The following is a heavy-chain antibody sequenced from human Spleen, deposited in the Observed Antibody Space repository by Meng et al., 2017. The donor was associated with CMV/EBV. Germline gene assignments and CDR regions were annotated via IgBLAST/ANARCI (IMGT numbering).Heavy chain of an antibody. J-gene: IGHJ4*02. Sequence: ASVKVSCKASGYTFTDHYFHWVRQAPGQGLEWMGWIYPNSGGTHYAQKFQGRLTVTTDTSISTGYMELSSLGSDDTAVYYCARGLILRYFDWLSGDFDYWGQGTLVTVSS. CDR2: IYPNSGGT. CDR1: GYTFTDHY. CDR3: ARGLILRYFDWLSGDFDY. D-gene: IGHD3-9*01. V-gene: IGHV1-2*02.